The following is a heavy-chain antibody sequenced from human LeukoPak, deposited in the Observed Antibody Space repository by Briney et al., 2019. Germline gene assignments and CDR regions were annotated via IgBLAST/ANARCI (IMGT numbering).Heavy chain of an antibody. CDR3: ASGGDYDYVWGSYRPRAFDI. V-gene: IGHV4-59*01. CDR1: GGSISSYY. CDR2: IYYSGST. Sequence: PSETLSLTCTVSGGSISSYYWSWIRQPPGKGLEWIGYIYYSGSTNYNPSLKSRVTISVDTSKNQFSLKLSSVTAADTAVYYCASGGDYDYVWGSYRPRAFDIWGQGTMVTVSS. D-gene: IGHD3-16*02. J-gene: IGHJ3*02.